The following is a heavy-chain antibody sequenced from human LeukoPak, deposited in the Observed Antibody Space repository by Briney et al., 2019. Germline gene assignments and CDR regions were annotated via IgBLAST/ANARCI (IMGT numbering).Heavy chain of an antibody. CDR2: ISGSGGST. D-gene: IGHD2-2*01. V-gene: IGHV3-23*01. Sequence: GGSLRLSCAASGFTFRSYAMSWVRQAPGKGLEWVSAISGSGGSTYYADSVKGRFTISRDNSKNTLYLQMNSLRAEDTAVYCCANLVAGDDYWGQGTLVTVSS. J-gene: IGHJ4*02. CDR3: ANLVAGDDY. CDR1: GFTFRSYA.